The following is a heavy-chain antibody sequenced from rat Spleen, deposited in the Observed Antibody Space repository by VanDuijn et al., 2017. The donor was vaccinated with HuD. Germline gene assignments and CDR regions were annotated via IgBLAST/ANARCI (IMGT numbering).Heavy chain of an antibody. CDR1: GFTFSDYG. V-gene: IGHV5-29*01. J-gene: IGHJ2*01. Sequence: EVQMVESGGGLVQPGRSLKLSCAASGFTFSDYGMAWVRQAPTKGLEWVATISYGDSYGHSSTYYRDSVKGRFTISRDNTKSSLYLQMDSLRSGDTATYYCTRPTEGILGYFDYWGQGVMVTVSS. CDR3: TRPTEGILGYFDY. CDR2: ISYGDSYGHSST. D-gene: IGHD1-11*01.